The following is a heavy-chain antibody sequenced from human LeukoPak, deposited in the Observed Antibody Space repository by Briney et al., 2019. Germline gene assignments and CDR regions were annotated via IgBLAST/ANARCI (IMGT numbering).Heavy chain of an antibody. Sequence: ASVKVSCKASGYTFNEYYMHWVRQAPGQGLEWMGWINPNSGGTNYAQKFQGRVTMTRDTSITTAYMELSRLRSDDTAVYYCARGSNCANGVCYPNYYFHGMDVWGQGTTATVSS. D-gene: IGHD2-8*01. CDR2: INPNSGGT. CDR1: GYTFNEYY. CDR3: ARGSNCANGVCYPNYYFHGMDV. V-gene: IGHV1-2*02. J-gene: IGHJ6*02.